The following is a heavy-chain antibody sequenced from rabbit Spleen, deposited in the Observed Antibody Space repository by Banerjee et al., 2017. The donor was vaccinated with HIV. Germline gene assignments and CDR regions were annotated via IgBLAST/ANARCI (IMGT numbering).Heavy chain of an antibody. CDR2: INIVTGKS. CDR1: GFSFSYSYW. D-gene: IGHD2-1*01. CDR3: ARRGRNADDGDYGALNL. V-gene: IGHV1S45*01. J-gene: IGHJ4*01. Sequence: QEQLEESGGDLVKPEGSLTLTCTASGFSFSYSYWICWVRQAPGKGLEWIACINIVTGKSVYASWAKGRFTISKTSSTTVTLQMTSLTAADTATYFCARRGRNADDGDYGALNLWGPGTLVTVS.